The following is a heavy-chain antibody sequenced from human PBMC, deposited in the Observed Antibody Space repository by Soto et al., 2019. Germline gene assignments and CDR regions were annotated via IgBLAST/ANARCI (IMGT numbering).Heavy chain of an antibody. Sequence: SQTLSLTCAISGDHVSRDSAAWNWIRPSPSRGLEWLGRAYYRSKWYIEYAPSVNSRITINPDTSKNQLSLQLISVNPEDTAVYYCVRSRVFIAVTSVTNYYYYYGMDVWGQGTTVTVSS. J-gene: IGHJ6*02. D-gene: IGHD6-19*01. CDR3: VRSRVFIAVTSVTNYYYYYGMDV. V-gene: IGHV6-1*01. CDR2: AYYRSKWYI. CDR1: GDHVSRDSAA.